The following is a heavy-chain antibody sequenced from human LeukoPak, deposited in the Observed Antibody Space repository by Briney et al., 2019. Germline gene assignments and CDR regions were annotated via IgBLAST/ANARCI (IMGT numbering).Heavy chain of an antibody. CDR1: GYTFTSYY. CDR3: ARPDSSSWYSY. D-gene: IGHD6-13*01. CDR2: INPSGGST. Sequence: ASVKVSCKASGYTFTSYYMHWVRQAPGQGLEWMGIINPSGGSTSYAQKFQGRVTITADESTSTAYMELSSLRSEDTAVYYCARPDSSSWYSYWGQGTLVTVSS. J-gene: IGHJ4*02. V-gene: IGHV1-46*01.